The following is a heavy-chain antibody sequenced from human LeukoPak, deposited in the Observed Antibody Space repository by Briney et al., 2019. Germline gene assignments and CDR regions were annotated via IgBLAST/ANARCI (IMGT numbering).Heavy chain of an antibody. CDR3: ARVINYYDSSGYLYYFDY. D-gene: IGHD3-22*01. Sequence: ASVKVSCKASAYTFTGYFMHWVRQAPGQGLEWMGWINANSGGTNYAQNFQGRVTMTRDTSISTAYMELSRLRSDDTAVYYCARVINYYDSSGYLYYFDYWGQGTLVTVSS. V-gene: IGHV1-2*02. CDR2: INANSGGT. CDR1: AYTFTGYF. J-gene: IGHJ4*02.